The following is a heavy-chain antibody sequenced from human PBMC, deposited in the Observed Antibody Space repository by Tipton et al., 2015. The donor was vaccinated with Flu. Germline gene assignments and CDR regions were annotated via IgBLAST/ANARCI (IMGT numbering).Heavy chain of an antibody. CDR2: IYPADSEI. J-gene: IGHJ4*02. CDR1: GYSFTNYW. Sequence: QLVQSGADVKKPGESLKISCKGSGYSFTNYWIGWVRQMPGKGLEWTAIIYPADSEIRYNPSFQGHVTISADKSISTAYLQLNSLETSDTAMYYCARIPSVSWYYFDYWGQGTLVTVSS. D-gene: IGHD6-13*01. CDR3: ARIPSVSWYYFDY. V-gene: IGHV5-51*01.